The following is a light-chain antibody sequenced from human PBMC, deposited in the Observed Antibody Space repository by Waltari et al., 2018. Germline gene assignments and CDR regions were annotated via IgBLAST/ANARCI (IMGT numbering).Light chain of an antibody. CDR1: RSNIGNNY. V-gene: IGLV1-47*01. Sequence: QSVLTQPPSASGAPGQRVTISCSGSRSNIGNNYVYCYPPLPGTAPKLLFYRNNQRASGFPDRFSGSKSGTSASLAISGLRSEDEADYYGAVWDDRLSGRVFGGGTKVTVL. CDR2: RNN. CDR3: AVWDDRLSGRV. J-gene: IGLJ3*02.